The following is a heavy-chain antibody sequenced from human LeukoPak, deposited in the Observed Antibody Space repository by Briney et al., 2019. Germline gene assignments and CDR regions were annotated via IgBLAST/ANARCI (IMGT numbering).Heavy chain of an antibody. D-gene: IGHD6-19*01. CDR3: ARISSGWYRGAFDI. CDR1: GGSISTYY. J-gene: IGHJ3*02. CDR2: IYYSGNT. Sequence: SETLSLTWSVSGGSISTYYWSWIRQPPGKGLEWIGYIYYSGNTNDNPSLKSRVTISVDTSKNQFYLKLSSVTAADTAVYYCARISSGWYRGAFDIWGHGTMVTVSS. V-gene: IGHV4-59*01.